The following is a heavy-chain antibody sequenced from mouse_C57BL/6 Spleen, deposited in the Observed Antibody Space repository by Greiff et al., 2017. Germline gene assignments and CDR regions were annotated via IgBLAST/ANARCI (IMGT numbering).Heavy chain of an antibody. V-gene: IGHV1-50*01. CDR2: IDPSDSYT. CDR1: GYTFTSYW. J-gene: IGHJ4*01. Sequence: VQLQQPGAELVKPGASVKLSCKASGYTFTSYWMQWVKQRPGQGLEWIGEIDPSDSYTNYNQKFKGKATLTVDTSSSTAYMQLSSLTSEDSAVYYCARLDSYAMDYWGQGTSVTVSS. CDR3: ARLDSYAMDY.